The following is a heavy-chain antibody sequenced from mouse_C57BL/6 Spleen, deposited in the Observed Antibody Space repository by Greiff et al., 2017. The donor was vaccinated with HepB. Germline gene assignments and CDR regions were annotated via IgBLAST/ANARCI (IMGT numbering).Heavy chain of an antibody. CDR2: INPNNGGT. CDR3: AGVGNAMDY. V-gene: IGHV1-22*01. J-gene: IGHJ4*01. Sequence: VQLKESGPELVKPGASVKMSCKASGYTFTDYNMHWVKQSHGKSLEWIGYINPNNGGTSYNQKFKGKATLTVNKSSSTAYMELRSLTSEDSAVYYCAGVGNAMDYWGQGTSVTVSS. CDR1: GYTFTDYN.